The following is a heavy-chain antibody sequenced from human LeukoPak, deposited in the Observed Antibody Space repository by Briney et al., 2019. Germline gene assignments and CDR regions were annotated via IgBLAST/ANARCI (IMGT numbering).Heavy chain of an antibody. J-gene: IGHJ4*02. CDR2: IYYSGST. V-gene: IGHV4-59*01. CDR3: ARVSVSEYSSIDY. D-gene: IGHD4-11*01. Sequence: SETLSLTCTVSGGSISSYYWSWIRQPPGKGLEWIGYIYYSGSTNYNPSLKSRVTISVDTSKNRFSLKLSSVTAADTAVYYCARVSVSEYSSIDYWGQGTLVTVSS. CDR1: GGSISSYY.